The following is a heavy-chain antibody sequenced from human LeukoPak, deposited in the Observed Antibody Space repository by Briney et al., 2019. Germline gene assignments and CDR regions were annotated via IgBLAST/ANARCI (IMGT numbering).Heavy chain of an antibody. CDR1: GGSFSGYY. CDR2: INHSGST. CDR3: ARDSLAVAGSFDY. J-gene: IGHJ4*02. D-gene: IGHD6-19*01. Sequence: PSETLSLTCAVYGGSFSGYYWSWIRQPPGKGLEWIGEINHSGSTNYNPSLKSRVTISVDTSKNQFSLKLSSVTPEDTAVYYCARDSLAVAGSFDYWGQGTLVTVSS. V-gene: IGHV4-34*01.